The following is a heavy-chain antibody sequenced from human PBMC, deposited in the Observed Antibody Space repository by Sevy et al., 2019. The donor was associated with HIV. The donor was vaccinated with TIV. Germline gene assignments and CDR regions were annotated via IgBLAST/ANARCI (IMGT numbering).Heavy chain of an antibody. CDR2: IRRDGGST. CDR1: GFTFSDYG. D-gene: IGHD2-2*01. Sequence: GGSLRLSCAGSGFTFSDYGMSWVRQAPGKGLEWVSGIRRDGGSTYYAPSMKGRFTISRDNSKNTLFLEMDSLRPEDTAVYFCARGNLVVAPSVINGRNFDSWGQGTLVTVSS. V-gene: IGHV3-23*01. J-gene: IGHJ4*02. CDR3: ARGNLVVAPSVINGRNFDS.